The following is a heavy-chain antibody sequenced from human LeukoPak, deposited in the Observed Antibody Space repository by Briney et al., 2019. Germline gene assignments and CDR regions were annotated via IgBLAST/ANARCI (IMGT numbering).Heavy chain of an antibody. D-gene: IGHD2-8*01. J-gene: IGHJ4*02. V-gene: IGHV4-59*08. CDR2: IYYSGSA. Sequence: SETLSLTCTVSGGSLSSYYWSWIRQPPGKGLEWIGYIYYSGSAKYNPSLKSRVTMSVDTSKNQFSLKLSSVTAADTAVYYCARHVYCTNGICSDYWGQGTLVTVSS. CDR1: GGSLSSYY. CDR3: ARHVYCTNGICSDY.